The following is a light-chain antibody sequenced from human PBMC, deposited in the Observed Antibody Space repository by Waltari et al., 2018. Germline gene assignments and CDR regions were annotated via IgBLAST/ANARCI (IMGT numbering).Light chain of an antibody. CDR2: AAS. J-gene: IGKJ2*01. CDR1: QSINKY. Sequence: DIQLTQSPSSMSASVGDRVTITCRASQSINKYLNWYQKKPGKAPKLMIYAASNVQSWVPSRFSGSGSGTDFTLTISSLQPEDFATYYCQQSYTTPRTFGQGAKLEIK. V-gene: IGKV1-39*01. CDR3: QQSYTTPRT.